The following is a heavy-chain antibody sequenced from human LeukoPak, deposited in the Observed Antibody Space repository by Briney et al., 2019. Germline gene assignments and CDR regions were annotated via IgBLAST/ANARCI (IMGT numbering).Heavy chain of an antibody. CDR2: IGYDGSNK. V-gene: IGHV3-30*02. J-gene: IGHJ4*02. Sequence: GGSLRLSCAASGFTFSSYGMHWVRQAPGKGLEWVAFIGYDGSNKYYADSVKGRFTISRDNSKNTLYLQMNSLRAEDTAVYYCAKDPLWFGESFGFDYWGQGTLVTVSS. D-gene: IGHD3-10*01. CDR1: GFTFSSYG. CDR3: AKDPLWFGESFGFDY.